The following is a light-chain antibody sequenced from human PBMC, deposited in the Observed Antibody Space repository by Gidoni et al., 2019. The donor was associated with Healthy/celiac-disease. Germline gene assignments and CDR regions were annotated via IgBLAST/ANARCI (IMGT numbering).Light chain of an antibody. CDR3: QQYDNLPT. CDR2: DAS. V-gene: IGKV1-33*01. Sequence: EIQTNQSPSSLSASVGDRVTITCQASQDICNYLNWYQQKPGKAPKLLIYDASNLEKGVPSRFSGSVSGTDFTFTISSLQPEDLATYYCQQYDNLPTFGQGTKLEIK. J-gene: IGKJ2*01. CDR1: QDICNY.